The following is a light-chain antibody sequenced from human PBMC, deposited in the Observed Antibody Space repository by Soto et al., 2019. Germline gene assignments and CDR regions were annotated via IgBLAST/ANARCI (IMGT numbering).Light chain of an antibody. Sequence: QSALTQPPSASGSPGQSVTISCTGTSSDIGGYNYVSWYQHHPGKAPKLMIYEVSKRPSGVPDRFSGSKSGNTASLTVSGLQAEDEADYYCSSYVGINNAFGGGTQLTVL. CDR1: SSDIGGYNY. CDR2: EVS. CDR3: SSYVGINNA. V-gene: IGLV2-8*01. J-gene: IGLJ2*01.